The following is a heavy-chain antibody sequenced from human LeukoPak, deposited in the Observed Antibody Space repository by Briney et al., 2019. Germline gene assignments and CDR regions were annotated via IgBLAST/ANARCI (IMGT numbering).Heavy chain of an antibody. Sequence: SETLSLTCAVYGGSFSGYYWSWIRQPPGKGLEWIGEINHSGSTNYNPSLKSRVTISVDTSKNQFSLKLSSVTAADTAVYYCARDLVGGTHDSWGQGTLVTVSS. J-gene: IGHJ4*02. D-gene: IGHD1-26*01. V-gene: IGHV4-34*01. CDR3: ARDLVGGTHDS. CDR1: GGSFSGYY. CDR2: INHSGST.